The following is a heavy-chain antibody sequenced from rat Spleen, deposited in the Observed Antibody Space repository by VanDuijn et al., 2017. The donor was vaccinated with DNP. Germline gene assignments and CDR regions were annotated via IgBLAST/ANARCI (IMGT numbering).Heavy chain of an antibody. V-gene: IGHV5-25*01. D-gene: IGHD5-1*01. Sequence: EVQLVESGGGLVQPGRSMKLSCAASGFTFSNSDMAWVRQAPTKGLEWVASISTSGGSTYYRDSVKGRFTISRDNAKSALYLQMDSLRSEDTATYYCKLGAGYWGQGVMVTVSS. CDR3: KLGAGY. J-gene: IGHJ2*01. CDR1: GFTFSNSD. CDR2: ISTSGGST.